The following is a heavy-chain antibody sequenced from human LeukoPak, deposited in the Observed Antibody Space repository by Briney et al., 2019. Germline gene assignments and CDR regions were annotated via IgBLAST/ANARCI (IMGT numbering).Heavy chain of an antibody. CDR3: AREAEYSSSSGDY. V-gene: IGHV1-18*01. J-gene: IGHJ4*02. CDR1: GYTFTSYG. D-gene: IGHD6-6*01. Sequence: ASVKVSCKASGYTFTSYGISWVRQAPGQGREWMGWISAYNGNTNYARKLEGRVTMTTDTSTSTAYMELASLRSDDTAVDYCAREAEYSSSSGDYWGQGTLVTVSS. CDR2: ISAYNGNT.